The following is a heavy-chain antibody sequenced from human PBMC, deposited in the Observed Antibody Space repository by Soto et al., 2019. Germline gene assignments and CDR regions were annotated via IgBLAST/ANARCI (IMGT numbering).Heavy chain of an antibody. Sequence: QVQLVDSGGGLVRPGGSLRLSCAASGFTFSEYYMSWIRQSPGKGLEWLAVMSSSGTNVFYADSVKGRFTISRDNAKNSLFLPMASLKAADTALYYCETYRVFDFWGLGTLVSVSS. J-gene: IGHJ4*02. CDR3: ETYRVFDF. V-gene: IGHV3-11*01. CDR2: MSSSGTNV. CDR1: GFTFSEYY.